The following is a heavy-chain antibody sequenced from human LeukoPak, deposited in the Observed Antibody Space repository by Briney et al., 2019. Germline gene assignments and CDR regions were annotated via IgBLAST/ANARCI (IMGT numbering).Heavy chain of an antibody. D-gene: IGHD4-17*01. V-gene: IGHV3-30*02. Sequence: GESLRLSCAASGFTFSSYGMHWVRQAPGKGLEWVAFIRYDGSNKYYADSVKGRFTISRDNSKNTLYLQMNSLRAEDTAVYYCAKGTYYGDYALDYWGQGTLVILSS. CDR2: IRYDGSNK. CDR3: AKGTYYGDYALDY. J-gene: IGHJ4*02. CDR1: GFTFSSYG.